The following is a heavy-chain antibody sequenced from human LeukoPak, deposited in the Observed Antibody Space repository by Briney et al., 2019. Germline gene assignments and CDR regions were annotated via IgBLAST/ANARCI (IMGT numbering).Heavy chain of an antibody. J-gene: IGHJ4*02. CDR3: ARTLRVAAFDY. CDR2: IYYSGST. D-gene: IGHD6-19*01. CDR1: GGSISSYY. Sequence: SETLFLTCTVSGGSISSYYWSWIRQPPGKGLEWIGYIYYSGSTNYNPSLKSRVTISVDTSKNQFSLKLSSVTAADTAVYYCARTLRVAAFDYWGQGTLVTVSS. V-gene: IGHV4-59*01.